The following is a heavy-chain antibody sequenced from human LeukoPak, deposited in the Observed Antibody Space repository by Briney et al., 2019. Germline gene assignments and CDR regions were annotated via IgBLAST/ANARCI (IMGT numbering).Heavy chain of an antibody. CDR3: ARRNDDCQYYGMDV. V-gene: IGHV4-34*01. J-gene: IGHJ6*02. CDR2: INHSGST. CDR1: GGSFSGYY. D-gene: IGHD1-1*01. Sequence: SETLSLTCAVYGGSFSGYYWSWIRQPPGKGLEWIGEINHSGSTNYNPSLKSRVTISVDTSKNQFSLKLSSVTAADTAVYYCARRNDDCQYYGMDVWGQGTTVTVSS.